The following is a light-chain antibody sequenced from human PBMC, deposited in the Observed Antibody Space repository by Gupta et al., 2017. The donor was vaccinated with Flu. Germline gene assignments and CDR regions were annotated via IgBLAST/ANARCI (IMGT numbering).Light chain of an antibody. J-gene: IGLJ3*02. CDR3: AAWDDSLNGLV. Sequence: RVTTSCSGTTSNIGSNPVNWYQQFPGTAPRLLIFINSQRPSGVPDRFSGSTSGTSASLAISGLQSEDEADYYCAAWDDSLNGLVFGGGTKVTVL. V-gene: IGLV1-44*01. CDR2: INS. CDR1: TSNIGSNP.